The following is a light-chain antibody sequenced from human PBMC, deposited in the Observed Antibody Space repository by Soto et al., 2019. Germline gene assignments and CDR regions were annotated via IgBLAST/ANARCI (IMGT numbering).Light chain of an antibody. V-gene: IGKV3-20*01. CDR1: HTVSSNY. CDR2: GAS. Sequence: EIVLTQSPGTLSLSPGERATLSCRATHTVSSNYLAWYQQKPGQAPTLLIHGASTRATGIPDRFSGSGSGTDFTLTISRLEPEDFAVYYCQVYGSSPKTFGQGTKVDI. CDR3: QVYGSSPKT. J-gene: IGKJ1*01.